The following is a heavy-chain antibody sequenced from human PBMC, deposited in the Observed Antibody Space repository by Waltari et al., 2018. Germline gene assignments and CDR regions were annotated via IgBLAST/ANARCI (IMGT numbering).Heavy chain of an antibody. D-gene: IGHD6-6*01. CDR1: GYNFDTQW. Sequence: EVQLIQSGGEGRKPGDSLKISCQGFGYNFDTQWIAWGREKPGEGLEWMGGIYPGDSDTQYSPSFEGNVTISADRSVNTAYLQWASLQASDSAIYYCARLVASRWFEPWGQGTLVTVSS. CDR3: ARLVASRWFEP. V-gene: IGHV5-51*01. J-gene: IGHJ5*02. CDR2: IYPGDSDT.